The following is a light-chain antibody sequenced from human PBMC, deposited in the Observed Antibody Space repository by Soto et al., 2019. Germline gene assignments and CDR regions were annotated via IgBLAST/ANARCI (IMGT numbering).Light chain of an antibody. CDR3: QQYGSSPWT. CDR1: QSISDT. J-gene: IGKJ1*01. CDR2: IAS. Sequence: EIVMTQSPATLSVSPGGRATLSCRASQSISDTLAWYQQKPGQAPRLLIYIASIGATGFLPRFSGSGSGTDFTLTISSLQSEDFAVYYWQQYGSSPWTFGQGTKVDIK. V-gene: IGKV3D-15*02.